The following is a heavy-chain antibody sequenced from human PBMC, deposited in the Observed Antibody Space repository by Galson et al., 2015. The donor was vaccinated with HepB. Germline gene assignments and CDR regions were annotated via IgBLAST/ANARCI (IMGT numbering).Heavy chain of an antibody. CDR1: GGSISSGGYY. CDR3: ARGDYGDYFDY. V-gene: IGHV4-31*03. CDR2: IYYSGST. J-gene: IGHJ4*02. Sequence: TLSLTCTVSGGSISSGGYYWSWIRQHPGQGLEWIGYIYYSGSTYYNPSLKSRVTISVDTSKNQFSLKLSSVTAADTAVYYCARGDYGDYFDYWGQGTLVTVSS. D-gene: IGHD4-17*01.